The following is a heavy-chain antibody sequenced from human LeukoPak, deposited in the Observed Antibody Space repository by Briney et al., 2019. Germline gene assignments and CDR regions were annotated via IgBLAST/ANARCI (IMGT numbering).Heavy chain of an antibody. CDR1: GFSLSTTGVG. D-gene: IGHD2-15*01. V-gene: IGHV2-5*02. CDR2: IYWDDGK. CDR3: AHRIAVVAATGGFDY. J-gene: IGHJ4*02. Sequence: SGPTLVNPTQTLTLTCTFSGFSLSTTGVGVGWIRQPPGKALEWLALIYWDDGKRYSPSLESRLTVTKDTSKNQVVLTMTNMDPVDTATYYCAHRIAVVAATGGFDYWGQGTLVTVSS.